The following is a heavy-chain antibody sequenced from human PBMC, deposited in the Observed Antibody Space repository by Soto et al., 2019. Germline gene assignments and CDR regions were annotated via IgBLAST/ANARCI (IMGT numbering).Heavy chain of an antibody. CDR1: GGSISSYY. D-gene: IGHD6-19*01. CDR2: IYYSGST. CDR3: ARGRWYSSGWGADDAFDI. J-gene: IGHJ3*02. V-gene: IGHV4-59*01. Sequence: SETLSLTCTVSGGSISSYYWSWIRQPPGKGLEWIGYIYYSGSTNYNPSLKSRVTISVDTSKNQFSLKLSSVTAADTAVYYCARGRWYSSGWGADDAFDIWGQGTMVTVSS.